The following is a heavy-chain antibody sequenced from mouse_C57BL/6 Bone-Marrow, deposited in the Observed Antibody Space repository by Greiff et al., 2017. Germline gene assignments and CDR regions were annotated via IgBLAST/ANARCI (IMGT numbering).Heavy chain of an antibody. CDR2: ISDGGSYT. CDR1: GFTFSSYA. J-gene: IGHJ1*03. D-gene: IGHD4-1*01. CDR3: ARAWGGYFDV. V-gene: IGHV5-4*03. Sequence: EVKLMESGGGLVKPGGSLKLSCAASGFTFSSYAMSWVRQTPEKRLEWVATISDGGSYTYYPDNVKGRFTISRDNAQNNLYLQMSHLKSEDTAMYYCARAWGGYFDVWGTGTTVTVSS.